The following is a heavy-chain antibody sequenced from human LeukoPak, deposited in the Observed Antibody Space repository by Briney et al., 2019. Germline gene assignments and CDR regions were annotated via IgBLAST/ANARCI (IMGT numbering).Heavy chain of an antibody. V-gene: IGHV1-8*01. Sequence: PSGKVSCKPSRYTFTSYDINWVRQATGQGLEWMGWMNPNSGNTGYAQKFQGRVTRTRNTSISTAYMELSSLRSEDTAVYSCARGRPRHPYPNWFDPWGQGTLVTVSS. CDR3: ARGRPRHPYPNWFDP. J-gene: IGHJ5*02. CDR2: MNPNSGNT. CDR1: RYTFTSYD. D-gene: IGHD6-6*01.